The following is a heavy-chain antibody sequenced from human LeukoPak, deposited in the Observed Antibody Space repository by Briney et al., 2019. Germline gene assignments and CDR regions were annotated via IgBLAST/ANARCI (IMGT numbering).Heavy chain of an antibody. Sequence: SETLSLTCTVSGGSISSSSYYWGWIRQPPGKGLEWIGSIYYSGSTYYNPSLKSRVTISVDTSKNQFSLKLSSVTAADTAVYYCARAPPRDLTVYYYYYMDVWGKGTTVTVSS. D-gene: IGHD3-9*01. CDR1: GGSISSSSYY. CDR3: ARAPPRDLTVYYYYYMDV. V-gene: IGHV4-39*07. J-gene: IGHJ6*03. CDR2: IYYSGST.